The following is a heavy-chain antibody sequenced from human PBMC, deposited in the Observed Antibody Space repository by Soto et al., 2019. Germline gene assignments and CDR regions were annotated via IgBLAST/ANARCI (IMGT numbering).Heavy chain of an antibody. CDR2: ISRSSTGI. CDR3: ARAVTWGLDV. CDR1: GFTFSLYS. D-gene: IGHD3-10*01. Sequence: EVQLVELGGGLLQPGGSLRLSCAASGFTFSLYSMSWVRQAPGKGLEWVSYISRSSTGIHYADSVKGRFTISRDDATNSMHLQMNSLRDGDTAAYYCARAVTWGLDVWGQGTTVSISS. J-gene: IGHJ6*02. V-gene: IGHV3-48*02.